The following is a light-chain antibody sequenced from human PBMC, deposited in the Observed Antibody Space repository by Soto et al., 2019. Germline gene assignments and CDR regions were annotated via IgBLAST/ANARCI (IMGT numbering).Light chain of an antibody. J-gene: IGLJ1*01. CDR3: SSYTSSSTPYV. CDR2: EVS. Sequence: VLTQPASASGSPGQSITISCTGTSSDVGGYNYVSWYQQHPGKAPKLMIYEVSNRPSGVSNRFSGSKSGNTASLTISGLQAEDEADYYCSSYTSSSTPYVFGTGTKATVL. CDR1: SSDVGGYNY. V-gene: IGLV2-14*01.